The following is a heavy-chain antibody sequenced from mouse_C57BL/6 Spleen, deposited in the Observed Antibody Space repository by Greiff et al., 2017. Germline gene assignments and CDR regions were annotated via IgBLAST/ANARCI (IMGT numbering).Heavy chain of an antibody. Sequence: EVHLVESGPGLVKPSQSLSLTCSVTGYSITSGYYWNWIRQFPGNKLEWMGYISYDGSNNYNPSLKNRISITRDTSKNQFFLKLNSVTTEDTATYYCARANWDTNFDYWGQGTTLTVSS. CDR3: ARANWDTNFDY. CDR2: ISYDGSN. V-gene: IGHV3-6*01. J-gene: IGHJ2*01. D-gene: IGHD4-1*01. CDR1: GYSITSGYY.